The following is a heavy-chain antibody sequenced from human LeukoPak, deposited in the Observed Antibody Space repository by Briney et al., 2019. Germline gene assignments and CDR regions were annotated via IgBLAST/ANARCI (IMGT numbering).Heavy chain of an antibody. CDR2: ISGSGGST. D-gene: IGHD3-22*01. CDR3: AKGLSLYYYDREGFDI. J-gene: IGHJ3*02. Sequence: GGSLRLSCAASGFTFSSYAMSRVRQAPGKGLEWVSAISGSGGSTYYADSVKGRFTISRDNSKNTLYLQMNSLRAEDTAVYYCAKGLSLYYYDREGFDIWGQGTMVTVSS. V-gene: IGHV3-23*01. CDR1: GFTFSSYA.